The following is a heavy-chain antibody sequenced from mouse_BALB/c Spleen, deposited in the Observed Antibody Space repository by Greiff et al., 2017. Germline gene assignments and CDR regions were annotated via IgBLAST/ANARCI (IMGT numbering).Heavy chain of an antibody. CDR3: ARNPGSSFAY. CDR1: GFSLTSYG. J-gene: IGHJ3*01. D-gene: IGHD4-1*01. CDR2: IWSGGST. V-gene: IGHV2-4-1*01. Sequence: QVQLQQSGPGLVQPSQSLSITCTVSGFSLTSYGVHWVRQSPGKGLEWLGVIWSGGSTDYNAAFISRLSSSKDNSKSQVFFKMNSLQADDTAIYYCARNPGSSFAYWGQGTLVTVSA.